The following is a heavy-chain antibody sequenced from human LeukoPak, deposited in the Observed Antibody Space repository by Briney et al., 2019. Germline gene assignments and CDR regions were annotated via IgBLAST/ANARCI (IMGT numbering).Heavy chain of an antibody. CDR3: ARLRWQLVGPYFDY. CDR1: GDSISTYY. D-gene: IGHD1-26*01. Sequence: SETLSLTCSFSGDSISTYYWSWIRQSPGKGLEWIGHIYSSGNTDYNSSLKSRVTISVDTSKSQFSLRLSSVTATDTAVYYCARLRWQLVGPYFDYWGQRILVTVSS. CDR2: IYSSGNT. V-gene: IGHV4-59*01. J-gene: IGHJ4*02.